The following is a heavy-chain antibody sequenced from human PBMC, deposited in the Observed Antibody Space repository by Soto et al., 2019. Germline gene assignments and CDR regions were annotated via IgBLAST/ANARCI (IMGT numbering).Heavy chain of an antibody. CDR2: IYYSGST. D-gene: IGHD5-12*01. Sequence: SETLSLTCTVSGGSISSYYWSWIRQPPGKGLEWIGYIYYSGSTNYNPSLKSRVTISADTSKNQFSLKLSSVTAADTAVYYCARGGIVATIGQSFDYWGQGTLVTVSS. J-gene: IGHJ4*02. CDR1: GGSISSYY. V-gene: IGHV4-59*01. CDR3: ARGGIVATIGQSFDY.